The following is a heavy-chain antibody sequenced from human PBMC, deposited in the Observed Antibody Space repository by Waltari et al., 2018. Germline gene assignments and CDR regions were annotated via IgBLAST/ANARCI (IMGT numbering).Heavy chain of an antibody. CDR3: ARDTGPESSSGYYYYGMDV. V-gene: IGHV1-46*01. D-gene: IGHD6-6*01. J-gene: IGHJ6*02. CDR2: RNDSGGST. CDR1: GYTFTSYY. Sequence: QVQLVQSGAEVKKPGASVKVSCKASGYTFTSYYMHWVRQAPGQGLEWMGIRNDSGGSTSEAKKSKGRVTMTRDTSTSTVYMELSSLRSEDTAVYYCARDTGPESSSGYYYYGMDVWGQGTTVTVSS.